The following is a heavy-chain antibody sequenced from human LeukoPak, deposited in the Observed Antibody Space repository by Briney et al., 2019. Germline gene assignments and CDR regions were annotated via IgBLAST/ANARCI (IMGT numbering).Heavy chain of an antibody. CDR2: IIPIFGTA. V-gene: IGHV1-69*06. CDR1: GGTFSSYA. J-gene: IGHJ3*02. Sequence: SVKVSCKASGGTFSSYAISWVRQAPGQGLEWMGGIIPIFGTANYAQKFQGRVTITADKSTSTAYMELSSLRSEDTAVYYCARVMDSSSWYNAFDIWGQGTMVTVSS. CDR3: ARVMDSSSWYNAFDI. D-gene: IGHD6-13*01.